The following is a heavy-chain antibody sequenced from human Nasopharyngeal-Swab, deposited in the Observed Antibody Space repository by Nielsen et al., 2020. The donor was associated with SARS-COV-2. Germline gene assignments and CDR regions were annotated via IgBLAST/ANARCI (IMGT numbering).Heavy chain of an antibody. Sequence: SETLSLTCAVYGWSFSGYDLSWIRQPPGKGLEWIGEINHSGSTNYNPSLESRVTISVDTSKNQFSLKLSSVTAADTAVYYCARGCVAAAGMEDVDTAMDHWYFDLWGRGTLVTVSS. V-gene: IGHV4-34*01. CDR2: INHSGST. CDR3: ARGCVAAAGMEDVDTAMDHWYFDL. D-gene: IGHD5-18*01. J-gene: IGHJ2*01. CDR1: GWSFSGYD.